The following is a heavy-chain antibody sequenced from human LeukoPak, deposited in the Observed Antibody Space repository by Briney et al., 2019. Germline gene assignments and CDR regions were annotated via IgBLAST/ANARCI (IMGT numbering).Heavy chain of an antibody. CDR2: IYYSGST. D-gene: IGHD6-6*01. CDR1: GGSNSSYY. J-gene: IGHJ6*02. Sequence: SETLSLTCTVSGGSNSSYYWSWIRQPPGKGLEWIGYIYYSGSTNYNPSLKSRVTISVDTSKNQFSLKLSSVTAADTAVYYCARGPYIAARAMGHTGDYYYGMDVWGQGTTVTVSS. CDR3: ARGPYIAARAMGHTGDYYYGMDV. V-gene: IGHV4-59*01.